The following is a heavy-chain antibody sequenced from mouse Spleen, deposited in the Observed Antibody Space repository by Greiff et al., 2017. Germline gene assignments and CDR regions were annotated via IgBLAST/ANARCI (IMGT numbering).Heavy chain of an antibody. CDR2: ISSGSSTI. Sequence: EVQVVESGGGLVKPGGSLKLSCAASGFTFSDYGMHWVRQAPEKGLEWVAYISSGSSTIYYADTVKGRFTISRDNAKNTLFLQMTSLRSEDTAMYYCARPWTARAPPFDYWGQGTTLTVSS. CDR1: GFTFSDYG. D-gene: IGHD3-2*01. V-gene: IGHV5-17*01. J-gene: IGHJ2*01. CDR3: ARPWTARAPPFDY.